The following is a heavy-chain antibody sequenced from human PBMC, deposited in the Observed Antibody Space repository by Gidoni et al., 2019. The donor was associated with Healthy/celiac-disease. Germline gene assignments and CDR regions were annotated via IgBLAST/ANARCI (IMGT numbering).Heavy chain of an antibody. CDR3: AKQGGSKAGKSSDY. D-gene: IGHD6-13*01. Sequence: EVQLLESGGGLVQPGGSLRLSCAASGFTFRSYAMSWVRQAPGKGLEWVSGSSGSGGSTYYADSVKGRFTISRDNSKNTLYLQMNSLRAEDTAVYYCAKQGGSKAGKSSDYWGQGTLVTVSS. CDR2: SSGSGGST. V-gene: IGHV3-23*01. CDR1: GFTFRSYA. J-gene: IGHJ4*02.